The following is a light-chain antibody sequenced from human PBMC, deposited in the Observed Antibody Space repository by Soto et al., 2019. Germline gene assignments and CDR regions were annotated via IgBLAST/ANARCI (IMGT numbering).Light chain of an antibody. CDR3: QERGAWPRAT. Sequence: EVVLTQSPATLSLSPGEGATLSCRSSRNVGLSFAWYQQKPGQAPRLLIHTASFRATGVPARFSGSESNTDFTLTISSLEPEDVAVYYCQERGAWPRATFGGGTKVDIK. CDR2: TAS. V-gene: IGKV3-11*01. CDR1: RNVGLS. J-gene: IGKJ4*01.